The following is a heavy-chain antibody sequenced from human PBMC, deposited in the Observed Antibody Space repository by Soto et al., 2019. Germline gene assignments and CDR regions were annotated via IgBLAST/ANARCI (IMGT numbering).Heavy chain of an antibody. Sequence: EVQLVESGGGLVQPGGSLRLSCAASGFSLSSYWMSWVRQAPGKGLEWVANMNQDGSESDYVGSVKGRFTFTRDNAKTSRYLQMNSLRAEDTAVYYCARLSTSAGRRDLACWGQGTLVTVSS. J-gene: IGHJ4*02. V-gene: IGHV3-7*01. CDR2: MNQDGSES. CDR1: GFSLSSYW. CDR3: ARLSTSAGRRDLAC.